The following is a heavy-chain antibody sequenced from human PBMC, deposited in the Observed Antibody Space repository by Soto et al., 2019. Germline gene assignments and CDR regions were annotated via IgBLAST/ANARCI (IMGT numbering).Heavy chain of an antibody. CDR2: IYGGGTT. V-gene: IGHV3-53*01. J-gene: IGHJ4*02. D-gene: IGHD3-9*01. CDR3: VQTTGWPGFDF. Sequence: EVQLVESGGGLIQPGGSLRLSCAASGFTVSSKYMTWVRQAPGKGLEWVSVIYGGGTTYYADSVKGRFTISGDKSKNTLYLQMNSLRAEDTAVYYCVQTTGWPGFDFWGQGTLVTVS. CDR1: GFTVSSKY.